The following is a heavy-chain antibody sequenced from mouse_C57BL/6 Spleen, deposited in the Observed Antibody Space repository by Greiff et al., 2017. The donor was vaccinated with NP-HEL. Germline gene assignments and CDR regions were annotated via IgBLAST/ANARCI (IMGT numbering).Heavy chain of an antibody. CDR2: IYPGDGDT. Sequence: VQLQQSGAELVKPGASVKISCKASGYAFSSYWMNWVKQRPGKGLEWIGQIYPGDGDTNYNGKFKGKATLTADKSSSTAYMQLSSLTSEDSAVYFCARDQNSEGAMDYWGQGTSVTVSS. J-gene: IGHJ4*01. V-gene: IGHV1-80*01. CDR3: ARDQNSEGAMDY. D-gene: IGHD2-12*01. CDR1: GYAFSSYW.